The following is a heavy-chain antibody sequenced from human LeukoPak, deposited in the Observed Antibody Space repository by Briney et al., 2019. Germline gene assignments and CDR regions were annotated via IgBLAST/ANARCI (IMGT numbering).Heavy chain of an antibody. CDR1: GHTFTIYG. CDR3: ARVTSGWYAFDY. Sequence: ASVKVSCKASGHTFTIYGNSWVRQAPGQGLDWMGWISAYNGNTNYAQKLQGRVTMTTDTSTSTAYMELRSLRSDDTAVYYCARVTSGWYAFDYWGQGTLVTVSS. V-gene: IGHV1-18*01. CDR2: ISAYNGNT. D-gene: IGHD6-19*01. J-gene: IGHJ4*02.